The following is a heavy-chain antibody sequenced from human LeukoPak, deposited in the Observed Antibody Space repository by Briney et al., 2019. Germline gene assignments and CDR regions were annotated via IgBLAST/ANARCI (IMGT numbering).Heavy chain of an antibody. CDR2: ISSSSSYI. CDR3: ASRVLGGRDGYNGSY. CDR1: GFTFSSYS. Sequence: SAGYLRFSCAASGFTFSSYSMIWLGQAQGKGLEWVSSISSSSSYIYYADSMKGRFTISRDNAKNSLYLQMNSLRAEDTAVYYCASRVLGGRDGYNGSYWGQGTLVTVSS. D-gene: IGHD5-24*01. V-gene: IGHV3-21*01. J-gene: IGHJ4*02.